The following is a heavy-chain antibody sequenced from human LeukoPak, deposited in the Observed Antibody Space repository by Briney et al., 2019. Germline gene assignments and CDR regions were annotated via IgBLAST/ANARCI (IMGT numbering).Heavy chain of an antibody. Sequence: SVKVSCKASGGTFRSYGLNWVRQAPGQGLEWMGGIIPIPGTAKYAQKLQGRVTITADESTSTGYMELSSLRSEDTAVYYCARGLYCSSSTSCYDYGMDVWGQGTTVTVSS. J-gene: IGHJ6*02. D-gene: IGHD2-2*01. CDR3: ARGLYCSSSTSCYDYGMDV. CDR1: GGTFRSYG. V-gene: IGHV1-69*13. CDR2: IIPIPGTA.